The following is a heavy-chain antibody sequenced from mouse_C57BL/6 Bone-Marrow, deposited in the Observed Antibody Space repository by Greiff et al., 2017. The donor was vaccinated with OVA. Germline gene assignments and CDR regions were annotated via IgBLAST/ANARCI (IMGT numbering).Heavy chain of an antibody. CDR1: GYTFTEYT. D-gene: IGHD4-1*02. CDR3: TRHGQLVFDY. Sequence: VQLQQSGAELVKPGASVKLSCKASGYTFTEYTIHWVKQRPGQGLEWIGWLYPGSGGTTYNEKFKGKATLTVDKSSSTVYMELSRLTSEDAAVYFCTRHGQLVFDYWGQGTTLTVSS. V-gene: IGHV1-62-2*01. CDR2: LYPGSGGT. J-gene: IGHJ2*01.